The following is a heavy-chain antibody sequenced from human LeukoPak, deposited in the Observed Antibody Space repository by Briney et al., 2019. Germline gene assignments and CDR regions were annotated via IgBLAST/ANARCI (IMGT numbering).Heavy chain of an antibody. Sequence: GGSLRLSCAASGFTFSSYEMNWVRQPPGKGLEWVSYISSSGSSIYYADSVKGRFTISRDNAKKSLYLQMTSLRAEDTAVYYCAKDSSADDSSGYSYYFDYWGQGTLVTVSS. CDR1: GFTFSSYE. J-gene: IGHJ4*02. CDR2: ISSSGSSI. D-gene: IGHD3-22*01. V-gene: IGHV3-48*03. CDR3: AKDSSADDSSGYSYYFDY.